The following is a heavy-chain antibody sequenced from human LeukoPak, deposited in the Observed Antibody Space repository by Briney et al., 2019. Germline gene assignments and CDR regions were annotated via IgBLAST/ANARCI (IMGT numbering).Heavy chain of an antibody. V-gene: IGHV4-59*01. CDR1: GGFNTHYY. CDR3: ARGQWLPVFDF. CDR2: FYHSGST. Sequence: PSETLSLTCSVSGGFNTHYYWSWIRQPPGKGLEWIGYFYHSGSTNYNPSLKSRVTISVDTSKSHFSLKLSSVTAADTAVYYCARGQWLPVFDFWGQGTLVTVSS. J-gene: IGHJ4*02. D-gene: IGHD3-22*01.